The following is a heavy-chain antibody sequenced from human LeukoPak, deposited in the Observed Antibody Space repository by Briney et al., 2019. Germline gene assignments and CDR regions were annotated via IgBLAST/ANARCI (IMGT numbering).Heavy chain of an antibody. CDR1: GFTFSTYN. CDR3: APRSDWFDP. Sequence: GGSLRLSCAASGFTFSTYNMNWVRQAPGKGLEWVSSITSSSSYIYYADSVKGRFTISRDNAKNSLYLQMNSLRAEDTAVYYCAPRSDWFDPWGQGTLVTVSS. J-gene: IGHJ5*02. V-gene: IGHV3-21*01. CDR2: ITSSSSYI.